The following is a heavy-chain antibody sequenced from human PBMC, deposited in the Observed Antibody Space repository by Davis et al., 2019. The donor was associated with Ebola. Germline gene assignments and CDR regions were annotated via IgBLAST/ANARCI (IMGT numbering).Heavy chain of an antibody. CDR1: EYNFTNYW. V-gene: IGHV5-10-1*01. Sequence: GESLKISCTGSEYNFTNYWISWVRQMPGKGLEWMGRIDPSDSYTNYSPSFQGHVTISADKSINTAYLQWSSLKASDTAVYYCARTFPHDYWGQGTLVTVSS. CDR3: ARTFPHDY. J-gene: IGHJ4*02. D-gene: IGHD2/OR15-2a*01. CDR2: IDPSDSYT.